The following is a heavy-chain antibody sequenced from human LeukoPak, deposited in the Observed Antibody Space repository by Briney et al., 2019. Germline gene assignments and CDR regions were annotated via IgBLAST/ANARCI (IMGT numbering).Heavy chain of an antibody. V-gene: IGHV4-59*01. CDR3: ARENGYRYDY. D-gene: IGHD5-18*01. Sequence: LRLSCTASGFTFGDYAMTWVRQAPGKGLEWIGSIYYSGSTNYNPSLKSRVTISVDTSKNQFSLKLSSVTAADTALYYCARENGYRYDYWGQGTLVTVSS. J-gene: IGHJ4*02. CDR1: GFTFGDYA. CDR2: IYYSGST.